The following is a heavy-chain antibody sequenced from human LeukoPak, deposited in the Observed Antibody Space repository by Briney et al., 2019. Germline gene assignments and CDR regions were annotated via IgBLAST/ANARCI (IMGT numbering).Heavy chain of an antibody. Sequence: SGTLSLTCTVSGGSISSYYWSWIRQPPGKGLEWIGYIYYSGSTNYNPSLKSRVTISVDTSKNQFSLKLSSVTAADTAVYYCARESGYYDYVWGSYRPKPDDAFDIWGQGTMVTVSS. CDR2: IYYSGST. CDR1: GGSISSYY. J-gene: IGHJ3*02. CDR3: ARESGYYDYVWGSYRPKPDDAFDI. V-gene: IGHV4-59*01. D-gene: IGHD3-16*02.